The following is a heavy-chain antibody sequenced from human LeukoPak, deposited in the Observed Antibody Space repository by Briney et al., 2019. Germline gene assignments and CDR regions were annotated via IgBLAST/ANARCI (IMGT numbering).Heavy chain of an antibody. CDR1: GYSISSGYY. J-gene: IGHJ3*02. CDR3: ASGGGAFDI. CDR2: IYHSGST. V-gene: IGHV4-38-2*01. Sequence: SETLSLXCAVSGYSISSGYYWGWIRQPPGKGLEWIGSIYHSGSTYYNPSLKSRVTISVDTSKNQFSLKLSSVTAADTAVYYCASGGGAFDIWGQGTMVTVSS. D-gene: IGHD2-15*01.